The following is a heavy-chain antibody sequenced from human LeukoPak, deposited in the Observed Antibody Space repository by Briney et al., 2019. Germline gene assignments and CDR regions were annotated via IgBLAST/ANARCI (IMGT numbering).Heavy chain of an antibody. V-gene: IGHV3-30*18. J-gene: IGHJ4*02. D-gene: IGHD3-9*01. CDR3: AKVWDDILTGYPDY. CDR1: GFTLSSYG. Sequence: PGGSLRLSCAASGFTLSSYGMHWVRQAPGKGLEWVAVISYDGSNKYYADSVKGRFTISRDNSKNTLYLQMNSLRAEDTAVYYCAKVWDDILTGYPDYWGQGTLVTVSS. CDR2: ISYDGSNK.